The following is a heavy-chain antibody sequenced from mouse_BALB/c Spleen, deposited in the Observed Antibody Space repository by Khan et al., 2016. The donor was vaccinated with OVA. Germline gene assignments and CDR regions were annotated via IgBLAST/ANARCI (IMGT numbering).Heavy chain of an antibody. CDR3: ANHGSSSAWFTY. J-gene: IGHJ3*01. V-gene: IGHV1-7*01. D-gene: IGHD1-1*01. CDR2: INPSTGYT. Sequence: QVQLMESGAELAKPGASVKMSCKASGYTFTSYWMHWVKQRPGQGLEWIGYINPSTGYTEYNQKLKDKATLTADKSSSTAYMQLSSLTSEDSAVYYCANHGSSSAWFTYWGQGTLVTVSA. CDR1: GYTFTSYW.